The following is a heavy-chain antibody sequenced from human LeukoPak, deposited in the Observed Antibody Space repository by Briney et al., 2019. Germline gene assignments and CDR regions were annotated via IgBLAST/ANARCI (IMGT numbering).Heavy chain of an antibody. J-gene: IGHJ4*02. CDR2: TSFSGNTI. V-gene: IGHV3-11*01. Sequence: GGSLRLSCAASGFTFSDYYMSWIRQAPGKGLEWVSYTSFSGNTISYADSVKGRFTFSRDNAKNSLFLQMNSQRAEDTAVYYCARGALTYYYDYWGQGTLVAVSS. CDR3: ARGALTYYYDY. D-gene: IGHD4/OR15-4a*01. CDR1: GFTFSDYY.